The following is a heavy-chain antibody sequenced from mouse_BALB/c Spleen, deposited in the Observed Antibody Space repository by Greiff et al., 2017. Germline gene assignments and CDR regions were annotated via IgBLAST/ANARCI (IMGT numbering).Heavy chain of an antibody. CDR3: ARAGYYDYEGAY. CDR2: IYPGDGDT. J-gene: IGHJ3*01. CDR1: GYAFSSYW. D-gene: IGHD2-4*01. Sequence: QVQLQQSGAELVRPGSSVKISCKASGYAFSSYWMNWVKQRPGQGLEWIGQIYPGDGDTNYNGKFKGKATLTADKSSSTAYMQLSSLTSEDSAVYFCARAGYYDYEGAYWGQGTLVTVSA. V-gene: IGHV1-80*01.